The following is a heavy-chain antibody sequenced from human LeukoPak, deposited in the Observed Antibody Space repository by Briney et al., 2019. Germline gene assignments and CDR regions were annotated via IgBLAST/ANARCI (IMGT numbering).Heavy chain of an antibody. CDR3: ARRLSATWAFDY. D-gene: IGHD3-16*01. Sequence: GGSLRLSCAASGFTFSSYGMHWVRQAPGKGLEWVAVIWYDGSNKYYADSVKGRFTISRDNAKNSLYLQMSSLRAEDTALYYCARRLSATWAFDYWGQGTLVTVSS. V-gene: IGHV3-33*01. J-gene: IGHJ4*02. CDR1: GFTFSSYG. CDR2: IWYDGSNK.